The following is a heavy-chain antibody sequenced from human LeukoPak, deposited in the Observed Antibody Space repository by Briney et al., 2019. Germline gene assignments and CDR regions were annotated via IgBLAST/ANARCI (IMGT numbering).Heavy chain of an antibody. CDR1: GGSISSYY. J-gene: IGHJ3*02. Sequence: SETLSLTCTVSGGSISSYYWSWIRQPAGKGLEWIGRIYTSGSTNYNPSLKSRVTMSVGTSKNQFSLKLSSVTAADTAVYYCARAAEVLLSENHGAFDIWGQGTMVTVSS. CDR3: ARAAEVLLSENHGAFDI. V-gene: IGHV4-4*07. CDR2: IYTSGST. D-gene: IGHD2-8*02.